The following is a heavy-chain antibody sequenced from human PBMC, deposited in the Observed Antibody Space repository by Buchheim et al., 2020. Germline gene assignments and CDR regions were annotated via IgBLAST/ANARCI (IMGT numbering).Heavy chain of an antibody. CDR3: AKNQGNVLRFLEWLLTPDY. CDR1: GFTFSSYG. J-gene: IGHJ4*02. Sequence: QVQLVESGGGVVQPGRSLRLSCAASGFTFSSYGMHWVRQAPGKGLEWVAVISYDGSNKYYADSVKGRFTISRDNSKNTLYLQMNSLRAEDTAVYYCAKNQGNVLRFLEWLLTPDYWGQGT. CDR2: ISYDGSNK. V-gene: IGHV3-30*18. D-gene: IGHD3-3*01.